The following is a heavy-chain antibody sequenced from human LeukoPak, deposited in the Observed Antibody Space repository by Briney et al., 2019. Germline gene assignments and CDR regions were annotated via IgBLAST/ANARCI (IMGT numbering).Heavy chain of an antibody. CDR2: INAGNGNT. Sequence: ASVKVSCKASGYTFTGYYMHWVRQAPGQGLEWMGWINAGNGNTKYSQKFQGRVTITRDTSASTAYMELSSLRSEDTAVYYCARVDTATLDYWGQGTLVTVSS. V-gene: IGHV1-3*01. CDR3: ARVDTATLDY. CDR1: GYTFTGYY. D-gene: IGHD5-18*01. J-gene: IGHJ4*02.